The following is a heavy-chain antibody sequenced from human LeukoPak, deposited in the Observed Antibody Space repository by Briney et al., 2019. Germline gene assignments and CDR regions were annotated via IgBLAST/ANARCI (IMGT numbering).Heavy chain of an antibody. Sequence: SEILSLTCTVSGGSISSYYWSWIRQPPGKGLEWIAYIYSSGSTKYNPFLKSRVTISVDTSKNQFSLKLSSVTAADTAVYYCARTPRGYSYGHYFDYWGQGTLVTVSS. D-gene: IGHD5-18*01. CDR3: ARTPRGYSYGHYFDY. J-gene: IGHJ4*02. CDR1: GGSISSYY. V-gene: IGHV4-59*01. CDR2: IYSSGST.